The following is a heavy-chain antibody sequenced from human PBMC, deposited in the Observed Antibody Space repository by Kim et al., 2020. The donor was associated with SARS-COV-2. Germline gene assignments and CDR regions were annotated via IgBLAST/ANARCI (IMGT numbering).Heavy chain of an antibody. V-gene: IGHV1-8*01. CDR3: ARGSIVVQAAAAS. D-gene: IGHD2-2*01. Sequence: GYAQKFHGRITMTRDTSISTAYMELNSLRYEDTAVYYCARGSIVVQAAAASWGQGTRVTVSS. J-gene: IGHJ4*02.